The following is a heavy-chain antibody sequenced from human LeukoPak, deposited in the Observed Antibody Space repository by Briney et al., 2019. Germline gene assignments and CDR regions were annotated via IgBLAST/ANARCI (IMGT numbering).Heavy chain of an antibody. J-gene: IGHJ3*02. CDR3: ARGGGYDAFDI. Sequence: PSQTLSLTCSVSGGSISSGSFFWSWIRQPAGKGLEWIGRIHTSGTTNYNPSLKSRVTIPVDRSKNQFSLKLSSVTATDTAVYYCARGGGYDAFDIWGQGTMVTISS. CDR1: GGSISSGSFF. D-gene: IGHD5-24*01. V-gene: IGHV4-61*02. CDR2: IHTSGTT.